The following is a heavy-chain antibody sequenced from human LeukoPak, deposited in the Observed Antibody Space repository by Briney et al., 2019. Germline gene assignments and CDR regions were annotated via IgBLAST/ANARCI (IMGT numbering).Heavy chain of an antibody. CDR2: ISASGSTI. Sequence: GGSLRLSCAASGFTFSSYGMHWVRRAPGKGLEWVSYISASGSTIHNADSVKGRFTISRDNAKNSVYLQMNSLRAEDTAVYYCARARFYLDYWGQGTLVTVSS. CDR1: GFTFSSYG. CDR3: ARARFYLDY. V-gene: IGHV3-48*04. J-gene: IGHJ4*02.